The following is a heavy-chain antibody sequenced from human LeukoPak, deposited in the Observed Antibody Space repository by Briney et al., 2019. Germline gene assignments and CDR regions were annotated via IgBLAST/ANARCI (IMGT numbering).Heavy chain of an antibody. Sequence: SETLSLTCTVSGDSISSGSFYWSWIRQAAGKGLEWIGRVSSSGRTTYNPSLKSRLTISITTSNNQFSLKLSSVTAADTAVYYCARDRPGIGVDYWGQGTLVTVSS. V-gene: IGHV4-61*02. J-gene: IGHJ4*02. CDR2: VSSSGRT. CDR1: GDSISSGSFY. CDR3: ARDRPGIGVDY. D-gene: IGHD3-10*01.